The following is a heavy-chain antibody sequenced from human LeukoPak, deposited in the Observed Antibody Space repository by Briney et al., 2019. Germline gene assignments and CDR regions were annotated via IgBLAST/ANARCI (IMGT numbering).Heavy chain of an antibody. CDR2: IRSGGTNT. Sequence: GGSLRLSCAASGFTFSSFSMNWVRQAPGKGLEWVSYIRSGGTNTDYTGSVKGRFTISRDNAKNSLYLQMNSLRAEDTAVYYCATDSRIVGATGASDMWGRGTKVTVS. CDR1: GFTFSSFS. J-gene: IGHJ3*02. V-gene: IGHV3-48*04. D-gene: IGHD1-26*01. CDR3: ATDSRIVGATGASDM.